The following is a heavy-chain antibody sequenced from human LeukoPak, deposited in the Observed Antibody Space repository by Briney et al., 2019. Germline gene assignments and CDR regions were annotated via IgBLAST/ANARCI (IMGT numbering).Heavy chain of an antibody. V-gene: IGHV1-18*01. CDR1: GYTFINFG. CDR2: ISGYNGDT. CDR3: ARDPLSAYGGSIGGDY. J-gene: IGHJ4*02. D-gene: IGHD4-23*01. Sequence: ASVKVSCKASGYTFINFGISWVRQAPGQGPEWMGWISGYNGDTNYAQKLQGRVTLTTDTSTTTAYMELRSLRSDDTAVYYCARDPLSAYGGSIGGDYWGQGTLVTVSS.